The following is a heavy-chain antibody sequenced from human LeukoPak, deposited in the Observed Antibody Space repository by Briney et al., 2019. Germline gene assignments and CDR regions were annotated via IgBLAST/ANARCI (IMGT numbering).Heavy chain of an antibody. CDR2: ISSNGGST. V-gene: IGHV3-64*01. J-gene: IGHJ4*02. D-gene: IGHD2-2*01. CDR1: GFTFSSYA. CDR3: ARDAIFCSSPRCHRRFPLD. Sequence: GGSLRLSCAASGFTFSSYAMHWVRQAPGKGLEYVSAISSNGGSTYYANSVKGRFTISRDNSKNTLYLQMGSLRAEDMAVYYCARDAIFCSSPRCHRRFPLDWGQGTLVTVSS.